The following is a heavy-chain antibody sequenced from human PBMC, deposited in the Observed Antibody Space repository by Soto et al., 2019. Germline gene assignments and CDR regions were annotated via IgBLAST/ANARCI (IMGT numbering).Heavy chain of an antibody. J-gene: IGHJ6*02. CDR1: GGFFTGGNDY. CDR3: AKVRTWGSSWYHYYYYYGMDV. Sequence: SETLSLTCTVSGGFFTGGNDYLGWIRQPPGKGLEWIGSIYYSGATYYNPSLESRVTMSVDTSRNQFSLKLNSLRAEDTAVYYCAKVRTWGSSWYHYYYYYGMDVWGQGTTVTVSS. D-gene: IGHD6-13*01. V-gene: IGHV4-39*07. CDR2: IYYSGAT.